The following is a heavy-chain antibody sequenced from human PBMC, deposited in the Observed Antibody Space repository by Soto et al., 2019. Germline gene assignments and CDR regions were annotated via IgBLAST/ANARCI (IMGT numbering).Heavy chain of an antibody. V-gene: IGHV3-33*01. CDR1: GFTFSSYG. CDR3: ARDRRVDEPNDH. Sequence: QVQLVESGGGVVQPGRSLRLSCAASGFTFSSYGMHWVRQAPGKGLEWVAVIWMDGKEKYYVDSVEGRFTVSRDNSKNTLYLQMNSLRAELTAVYHCARDRRVDEPNDHWGQGTLVTVSS. CDR2: IWMDGKEK. J-gene: IGHJ4*02. D-gene: IGHD6-6*01.